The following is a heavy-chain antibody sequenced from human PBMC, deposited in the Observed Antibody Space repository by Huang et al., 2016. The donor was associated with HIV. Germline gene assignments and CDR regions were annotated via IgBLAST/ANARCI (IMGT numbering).Heavy chain of an antibody. CDR2: IYPCDSET. Sequence: EVQLVQSGAVVKKPGESLKISCKGSGYTFNGYWIGWVRQMPGKGLEWMGIIYPCDSETTYSPSFQGQGTISADESISTAYLQWSGLKASDTAMYYCARQGVGDFVVEPTGLGAFDIWGQGTMVTVSS. D-gene: IGHD2-2*01. J-gene: IGHJ3*02. V-gene: IGHV5-51*01. CDR3: ARQGVGDFVVEPTGLGAFDI. CDR1: GYTFNGYW.